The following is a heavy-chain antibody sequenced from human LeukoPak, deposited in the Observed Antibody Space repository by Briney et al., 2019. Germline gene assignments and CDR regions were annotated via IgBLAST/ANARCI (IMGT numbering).Heavy chain of an antibody. Sequence: PSETLSLTCTVSGGSISSYYWSWIRQPPGKGLEWIGYIYYSGSTNYNPSLKSRVTISVDTSKNQFSLKLSSVTAADTAVYYCARAVRRGRFLEDRRWFAPWGQGTLVTVSS. V-gene: IGHV4-59*01. CDR3: ARAVRRGRFLEDRRWFAP. J-gene: IGHJ5*02. CDR2: IYYSGST. D-gene: IGHD3-3*01. CDR1: GGSISSYY.